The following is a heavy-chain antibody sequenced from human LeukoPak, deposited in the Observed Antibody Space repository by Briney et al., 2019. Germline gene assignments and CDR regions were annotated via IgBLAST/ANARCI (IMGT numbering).Heavy chain of an antibody. CDR1: GGSFSGYY. CDR3: ARGGRRIAAAPRTTILAFDI. Sequence: SETLSLTCAVYGGSFSGYYWSWIRQPPGKGLEWIGEINHSGSTNYNPSLKSRVTISVDTSKNQFSLKLSSVTAADTAVYYCARGGRRIAAAPRTTILAFDIWGQGTMVTVSS. CDR2: INHSGST. V-gene: IGHV4-34*01. J-gene: IGHJ3*02. D-gene: IGHD6-13*01.